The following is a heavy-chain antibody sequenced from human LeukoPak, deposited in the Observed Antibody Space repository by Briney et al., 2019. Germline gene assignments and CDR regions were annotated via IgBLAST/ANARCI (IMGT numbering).Heavy chain of an antibody. V-gene: IGHV4-31*03. CDR2: IYYSGST. D-gene: IGHD6-6*01. CDR3: AREYSSSSGGYFDY. J-gene: IGHJ4*02. Sequence: SETPSLPRPVSCGSISRGGYFWSWVRQPPRKGLEWVGYIYYSGSTYYNPSLKSRVTISVDTSKNQFSLKLSSVTAADTAVYYCAREYSSSSGGYFDYWGQGTLVTVSS. CDR1: CGSISRGGYF.